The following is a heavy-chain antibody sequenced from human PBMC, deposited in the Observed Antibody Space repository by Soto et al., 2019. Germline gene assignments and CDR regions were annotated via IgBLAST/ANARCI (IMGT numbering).Heavy chain of an antibody. CDR3: ARDNSGTPGHDGFEM. Sequence: QVRLVESGGGVVQPGRSLRLSCEASGFAFTTFAMHWVRQCPGKGLEWLAIIWYDGSNIYYGDSVKGRFTISRDNSRNTLYLQMNSLRVEDTAVYYCARDNSGTPGHDGFEMWGRGIMVTVSS. V-gene: IGHV3-33*01. J-gene: IGHJ3*02. CDR1: GFAFTTFA. CDR2: IWYDGSNI. D-gene: IGHD1-1*01.